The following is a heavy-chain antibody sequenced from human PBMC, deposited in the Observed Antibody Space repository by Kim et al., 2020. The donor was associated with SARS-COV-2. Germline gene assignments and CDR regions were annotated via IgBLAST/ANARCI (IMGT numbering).Heavy chain of an antibody. D-gene: IGHD2-15*01. J-gene: IGHJ4*02. CDR3: ARNGYCSGGSCLNAVYFDI. V-gene: IGHV3-53*01. Sequence: GRVTLSRDNSKSTLYLQMNNLRAEDTAVYYCARNGYCSGGSCLNAVYFDIWGQGTLVTVSS.